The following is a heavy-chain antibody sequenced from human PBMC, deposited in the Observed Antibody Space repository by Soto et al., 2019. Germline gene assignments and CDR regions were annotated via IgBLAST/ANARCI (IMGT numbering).Heavy chain of an antibody. CDR1: GFTFSSYS. Sequence: EVQLVESGGGLVKPGGSLRLSCAASGFTFSSYSMNWVRQAPGKGLEWVSSISSSSSYIYYADSVKGRFTISRDNAKNSLYLQMNSVRAGGAAVYYCARANSKYYYYYGMDVWGQGTTVTVSS. D-gene: IGHD3-22*01. J-gene: IGHJ6*02. CDR3: ARANSKYYYYYGMDV. V-gene: IGHV3-21*01. CDR2: ISSSSSYI.